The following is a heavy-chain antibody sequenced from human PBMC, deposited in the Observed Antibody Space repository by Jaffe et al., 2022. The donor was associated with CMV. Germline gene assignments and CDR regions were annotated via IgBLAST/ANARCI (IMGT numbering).Heavy chain of an antibody. D-gene: IGHD3-10*01. V-gene: IGHV3-30*18. J-gene: IGHJ4*02. CDR1: GFTFSSYG. Sequence: QVQLVESGGGVVQPGRSLRLSCAASGFTFSSYGMHWVRQAPGKGLEWVAVISYDGSNKYYADSVKGRFTISRDNSKNTLYLQMNSLRAEDTAVYYCAKDSITMVRGVIDYWGQGTLVTVSS. CDR3: AKDSITMVRGVIDY. CDR2: ISYDGSNK.